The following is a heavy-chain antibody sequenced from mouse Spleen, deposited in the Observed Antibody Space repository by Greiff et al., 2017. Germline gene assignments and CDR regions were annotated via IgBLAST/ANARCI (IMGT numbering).Heavy chain of an antibody. D-gene: IGHD4-1*01. CDR3: ARLELGRGYFDV. CDR2: ISSGGSYT. V-gene: IGHV5-9-1*01. Sequence: EVNVVESGGGLVKPGGSLKLSCAASGFTFSSYAMSWVRQTPEKRLEWVATISSGGSYTYYPDSVKGRFTISRDNAKNTLYLQMSSLRSEDTAMYYCARLELGRGYFDVWGAGTTVTVSS. J-gene: IGHJ1*01. CDR1: GFTFSSYA.